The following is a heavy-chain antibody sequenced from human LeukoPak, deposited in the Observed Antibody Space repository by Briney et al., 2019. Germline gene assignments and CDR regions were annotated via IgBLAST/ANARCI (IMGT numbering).Heavy chain of an antibody. CDR3: ARRRDGYSWRDFDY. V-gene: IGHV5-51*01. CDR2: MYPADSDT. D-gene: IGHD5-24*01. CDR1: GYIFTNYW. Sequence: GEALKISCKTSGYIFTNYWIGWVRQMPGKGLEWMGIMYPADSDTRYSPSFQGQVTISADKSISTAYLQWSSLKASDTAMYYCARRRDGYSWRDFDYWGQGTLVTVSS. J-gene: IGHJ4*02.